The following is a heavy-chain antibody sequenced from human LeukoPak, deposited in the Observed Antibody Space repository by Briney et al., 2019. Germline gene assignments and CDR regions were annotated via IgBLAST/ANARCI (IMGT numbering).Heavy chain of an antibody. J-gene: IGHJ4*02. V-gene: IGHV3-30-3*01. CDR2: ISYDGSNK. Sequence: PGGSLRLSCAASGFTFSSYAMHWVRQAPGKGLEWVAVISYDGSNKYYADSVKGRFTISRDNSKNTLYLQMNSLRAEDTAVYYCAREYYDFWSGYYAAKPFDYWGQGTLVTVSS. CDR1: GFTFSSYA. D-gene: IGHD3-3*01. CDR3: AREYYDFWSGYYAAKPFDY.